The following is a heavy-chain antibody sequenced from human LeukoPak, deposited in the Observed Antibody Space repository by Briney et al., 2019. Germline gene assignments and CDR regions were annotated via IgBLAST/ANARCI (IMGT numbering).Heavy chain of an antibody. Sequence: ASVTVSYKATGGNFSSYTISWVRQPPGQGLDGFGSIIPILGIANYAQKFQGRVTITADKSTSTAYIELTSLRSEDTAVYSCARAAGIATAQTPYGMDVWGQGTTVTVSS. D-gene: IGHD5-24*01. V-gene: IGHV1-69*02. CDR3: ARAAGIATAQTPYGMDV. CDR1: GGNFSSYT. J-gene: IGHJ6*02. CDR2: IIPILGIA.